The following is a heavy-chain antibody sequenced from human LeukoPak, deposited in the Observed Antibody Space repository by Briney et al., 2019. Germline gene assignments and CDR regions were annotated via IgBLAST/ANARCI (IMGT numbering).Heavy chain of an antibody. CDR3: VKDRYSCYAQPYYFDY. Sequence: GGSLTLSCSASGFTFSSYAMHWVRQAPGKGLEYVSAISSDKGNTYYADSVQARFTISRDNSKNTLYLQMSSLRTEDTAVYYCVKDRYSCYAQPYYFDYWGQGTLVTVSS. CDR2: ISSDKGNT. D-gene: IGHD5-12*01. J-gene: IGHJ4*02. V-gene: IGHV3-64D*09. CDR1: GFTFSSYA.